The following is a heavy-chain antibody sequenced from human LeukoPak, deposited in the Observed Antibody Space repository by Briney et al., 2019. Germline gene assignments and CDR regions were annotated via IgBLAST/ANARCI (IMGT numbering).Heavy chain of an antibody. CDR2: IKQDGSEK. V-gene: IGHV3-7*01. CDR1: GFTFSSYW. J-gene: IGHJ3*01. CDR3: TKERNAFDV. Sequence: GGSLRLSCAASGFTFSSYWMSWVRQAPGKGLEWVANIKQDGSEKYYVDSAKGRFTISRDNSKNTLYLQMSSLRVEDTAIYYCTKERNAFDVWGQGTMVTVSS.